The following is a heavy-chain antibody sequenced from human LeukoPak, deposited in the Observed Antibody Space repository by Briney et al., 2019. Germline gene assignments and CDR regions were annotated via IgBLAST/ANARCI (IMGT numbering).Heavy chain of an antibody. CDR1: GFTFSSYA. Sequence: PGESLRLSCSASGFTFSSYAMSWVRQAPGKGLEWVSYISSSGSTMYYTDSVKGRFTISRDNAKDSLYLQMNSLRAEDTAVYYCARPLMYYYGSETYFWFDPWGQGTLVTVSS. D-gene: IGHD3-10*01. V-gene: IGHV3-48*03. J-gene: IGHJ5*02. CDR3: ARPLMYYYGSETYFWFDP. CDR2: ISSSGSTM.